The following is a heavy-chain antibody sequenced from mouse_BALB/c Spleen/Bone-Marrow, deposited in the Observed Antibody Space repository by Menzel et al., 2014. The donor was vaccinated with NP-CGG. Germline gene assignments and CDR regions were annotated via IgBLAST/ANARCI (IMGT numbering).Heavy chain of an antibody. D-gene: IGHD2-2*01. V-gene: IGHV5-4*02. Sequence: EVQLVESGGGLVKPGGSLKLSCAASGFTFSDYYMYWVRQTPEKSLEWVATISDGGTYTYYSDSVKGRFTISRDNARNNLYLQMRRLESEETAMYYCARDRGGYDVGGFAYWGQGTLVTVSA. CDR1: GFTFSDYY. J-gene: IGHJ3*01. CDR3: ARDRGGYDVGGFAY. CDR2: ISDGGTYT.